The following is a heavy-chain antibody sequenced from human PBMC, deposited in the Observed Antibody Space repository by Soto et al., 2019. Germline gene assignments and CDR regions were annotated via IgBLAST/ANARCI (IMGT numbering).Heavy chain of an antibody. V-gene: IGHV1-18*01. CDR3: ARSRDDFWSGYYQDY. Sequence: ASVKVSCKASGYTFTSYGISWVRQAPGQGLEWMGWISAYNGNTNYAQKLQGRVTMTTDTSTSTAYMELRSLRSDDTAVYYCARSRDDFWSGYYQDYWGQGTLVTSPQ. J-gene: IGHJ4*02. D-gene: IGHD3-3*01. CDR1: GYTFTSYG. CDR2: ISAYNGNT.